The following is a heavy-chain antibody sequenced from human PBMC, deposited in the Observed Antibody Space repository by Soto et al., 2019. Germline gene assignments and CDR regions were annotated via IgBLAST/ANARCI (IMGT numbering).Heavy chain of an antibody. CDR1: GFDFTNYW. CDR2: INGDGSDT. Sequence: EVQLVQSGGGIVQPGGSLRLSCGASGFDFTNYWMHWIRQDPGKGLVWVSRINGDGSDTKYADSVKGRFTISRDNAKNTVYLQMNTLRAEDTAVYYCARDQTTGDWFDAWGQGTLVTVSS. D-gene: IGHD4-17*01. J-gene: IGHJ5*02. CDR3: ARDQTTGDWFDA. V-gene: IGHV3-74*03.